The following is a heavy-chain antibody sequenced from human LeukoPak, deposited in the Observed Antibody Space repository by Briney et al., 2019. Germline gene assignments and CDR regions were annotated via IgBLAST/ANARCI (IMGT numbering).Heavy chain of an antibody. J-gene: IGHJ4*02. CDR2: ISGSSSYT. V-gene: IGHV3-11*06. D-gene: IGHD4-17*01. Sequence: TGGSLRLSCAASGLTFSDYYMSWIRQAPGKGLEWVSYISGSSSYTIYADSVKGRSTISRDNAKNSLYLQMNSLRAEDTAVYYCARVTLYAESALDYWGQGTLVTVSS. CDR1: GLTFSDYY. CDR3: ARVTLYAESALDY.